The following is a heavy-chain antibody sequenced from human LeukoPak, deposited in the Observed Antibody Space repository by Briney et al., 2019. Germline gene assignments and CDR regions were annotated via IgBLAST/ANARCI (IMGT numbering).Heavy chain of an antibody. Sequence: PSETLSLTCIFSGGPISSRSYYWGWIRQPPGEGLGWIGSIYYSGSTNYNPSLKSRVTISVDTSKNQFSLKLSSVTAADTAVYYCARWSGSSGALDYWGQGTLVTVSS. CDR3: ARWSGSSGALDY. V-gene: IGHV4-39*07. D-gene: IGHD6-6*01. J-gene: IGHJ4*02. CDR1: GGPISSRSYY. CDR2: IYYSGST.